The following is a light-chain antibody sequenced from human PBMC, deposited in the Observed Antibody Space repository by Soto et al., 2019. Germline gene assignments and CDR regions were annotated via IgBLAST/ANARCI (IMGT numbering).Light chain of an antibody. CDR2: DAS. Sequence: EIVLTQSPATLSLSPGERATLSCRASQSVGSYLAWYQQKLGQAPRLLIYDASNRATGIPARFSGSGSGTDFTLTISSLEPEDFAVYYCQQRSIWPLSFGGGTKVEIK. CDR1: QSVGSY. J-gene: IGKJ4*01. CDR3: QQRSIWPLS. V-gene: IGKV3-11*01.